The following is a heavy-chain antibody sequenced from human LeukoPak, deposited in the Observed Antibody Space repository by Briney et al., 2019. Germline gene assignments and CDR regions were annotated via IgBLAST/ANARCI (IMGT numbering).Heavy chain of an antibody. V-gene: IGHV7-4-1*02. CDR1: GFPFTNYG. CDR2: INTNTGNP. Sequence: GASVKVSCKASGFPFTNYGFTWVRQAPGQGLEWMGWINTNTGNPTYAQGFTGRFVFSLDTSVSTAYLQISSLKAEDTAVYYCARSIEGPPVDYWGQGTLVTVSS. CDR3: ARSIEGPPVDY. J-gene: IGHJ4*02. D-gene: IGHD2-21*01.